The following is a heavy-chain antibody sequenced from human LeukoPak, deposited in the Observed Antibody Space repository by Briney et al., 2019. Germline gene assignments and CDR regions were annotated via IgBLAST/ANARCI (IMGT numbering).Heavy chain of an antibody. CDR2: LSGGAGRT. J-gene: IGHJ6*02. CDR3: ASAYGSGSYGYYYYYYGMDV. V-gene: IGHV3-23*01. Sequence: GGSLRLSCAASGFTFNNYAMNWVRQAPGKGLEWVSALSGGAGRTYYADSVKGRFTISRDNAKNSLYLQMNSLRAEDTAVYYCASAYGSGSYGYYYYYYGMDVWGQGTTVTVSS. D-gene: IGHD3-10*01. CDR1: GFTFNNYA.